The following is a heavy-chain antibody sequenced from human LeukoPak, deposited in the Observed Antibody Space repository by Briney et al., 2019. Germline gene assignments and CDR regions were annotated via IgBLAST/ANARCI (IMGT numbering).Heavy chain of an antibody. J-gene: IGHJ6*03. V-gene: IGHV4-34*01. CDR1: GGSFSGYY. D-gene: IGHD3-10*01. Sequence: SETLSLTCAVYGGSFSGYYWSWIRQPPGKGLEWIGEINHSGSTNYNPSLKRRVTISVDTSKNQFSLKLSSVTAADTAVYYCARVVGYSGYYYYYMDVWGKGTTVTVSS. CDR3: ARVVGYSGYYYYYMDV. CDR2: INHSGST.